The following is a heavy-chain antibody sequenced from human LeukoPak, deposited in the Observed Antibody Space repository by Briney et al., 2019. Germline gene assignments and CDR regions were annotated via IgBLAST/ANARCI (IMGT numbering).Heavy chain of an antibody. D-gene: IGHD6-19*01. CDR2: ISGGTT. CDR1: GFTFGDYL. V-gene: IGHV3-49*03. Sequence: PGGSLRLSCTASGFTFGDYLMRWFRQAPGKGLEWIGFISGGTTEYAASVKGRFTISRDDSTSIAYLQMNSQTTEDTAVYYCSRGSGWLSVYWGQGTLVTVSS. CDR3: SRGSGWLSVY. J-gene: IGHJ4*02.